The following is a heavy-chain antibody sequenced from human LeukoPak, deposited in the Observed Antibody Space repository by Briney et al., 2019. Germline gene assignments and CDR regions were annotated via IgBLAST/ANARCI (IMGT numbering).Heavy chain of an antibody. CDR2: INSDGSST. D-gene: IGHD3-22*01. V-gene: IGHV3-74*01. Sequence: GGSLRLSCAASGFTLSSYWMHWVRQAPGKGLVWVSRINSDGSSTSYADSVKGRFTISRDDAKNSLFLQMNSLRAEDTALYYCAIASYYYDTTGLGAVDIWGQGTRVSVSS. CDR1: GFTLSSYW. CDR3: AIASYYYDTTGLGAVDI. J-gene: IGHJ3*02.